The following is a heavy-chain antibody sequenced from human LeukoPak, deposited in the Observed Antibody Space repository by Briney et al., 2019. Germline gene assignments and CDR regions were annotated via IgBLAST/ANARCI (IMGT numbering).Heavy chain of an antibody. D-gene: IGHD1-14*01. CDR3: ATVTLYYFDY. CDR1: GGSISSSSYY. CDR2: IYYSGST. V-gene: IGHV4-39*01. Sequence: SETLSLTCTVSGGSISSSSYYWGWIRQPPGKGLEWIGSIYYSGSTYYNSSLKSRVTISVDTSKNQFSLKLSSVTAADTAVYYCATVTLYYFDYWGQGTLVTVSS. J-gene: IGHJ4*02.